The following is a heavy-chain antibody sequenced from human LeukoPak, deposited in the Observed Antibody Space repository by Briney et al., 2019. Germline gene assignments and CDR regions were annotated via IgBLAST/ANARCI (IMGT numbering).Heavy chain of an antibody. CDR3: AKDDGSRSYSVY. V-gene: IGHV4-59*01. Sequence: PPETLSLTCTVSGGSISSYYWSWIRQPPGKGLEWIGYIYHSGSTNYNPSLKSRVTISVGTSKNQFSLKLSSVTAADTAVYYCAKDDGSRSYSVYWGQGTLVTVSS. J-gene: IGHJ4*02. CDR1: GGSISSYY. CDR2: IYHSGST. D-gene: IGHD1-26*01.